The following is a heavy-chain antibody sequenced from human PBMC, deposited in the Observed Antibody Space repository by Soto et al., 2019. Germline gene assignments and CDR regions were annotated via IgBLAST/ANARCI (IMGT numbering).Heavy chain of an antibody. CDR3: AKDIFHGSRPSGPPYSSSWYYFDY. V-gene: IGHV3-9*01. CDR1: GFTFDDYA. Sequence: EVQLVESGGGLVQPGRSLRLSCAASGFTFDDYAMHWVRQAPGKGLEWVSGISWNSGSIGYADSVKGRFTISRDNAKNSLYLQMNSLRAEDTALYYCAKDIFHGSRPSGPPYSSSWYYFDYWGQGTLVTVSS. J-gene: IGHJ4*02. D-gene: IGHD6-13*01. CDR2: ISWNSGSI.